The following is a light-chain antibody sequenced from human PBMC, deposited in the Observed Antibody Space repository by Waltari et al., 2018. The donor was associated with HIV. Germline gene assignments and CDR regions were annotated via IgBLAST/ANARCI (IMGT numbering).Light chain of an antibody. J-gene: IGLJ2*01. CDR3: SSYVNTDTLV. CDR1: SGDIGFYNL. CDR2: GVK. V-gene: IGLV2-14*01. Sequence: QSALTQPASVSGSPGQSITISCTGSSGDIGFYNLVSWFRQHPGKAPQPLVLGVKTPPLGGPDRFSGSKSGNTASLTISPLQAEDEADYYCSSYVNTDTLVFGGGTKLTVL.